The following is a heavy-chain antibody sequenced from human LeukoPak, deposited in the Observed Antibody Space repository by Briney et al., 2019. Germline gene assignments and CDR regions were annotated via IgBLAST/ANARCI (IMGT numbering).Heavy chain of an antibody. D-gene: IGHD3-22*01. V-gene: IGHV3-30-3*01. CDR2: ISYDGSNK. CDR1: GFTFSSYA. CDR3: ARDNYYDSSGYYYLDY. Sequence: GGSLRLSCAASGFTFSSYAMHWVHQAPGKGLEWVAVISYDGSNKYYADSVKGRFTISRDNSKNTLYLQMNSLRAEDTAVYYCARDNYYDSSGYYYLDYWGQGTLVTVSS. J-gene: IGHJ4*02.